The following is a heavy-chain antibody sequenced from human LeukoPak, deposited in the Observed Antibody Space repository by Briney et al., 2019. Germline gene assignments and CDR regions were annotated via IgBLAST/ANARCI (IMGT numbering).Heavy chain of an antibody. J-gene: IGHJ4*02. Sequence: GGSLRLSCAASGFTSSDYYMAWMRQAPGKGLEWASYIGDSGSTIFYADSVKGRFTISRGDPKNSLYLQMNSLRAEDTALYYCASMLCSTSSCWIDFWGQGTLVTVSS. CDR1: GFTSSDYY. D-gene: IGHD2-2*01. CDR2: IGDSGSTI. CDR3: ASMLCSTSSCWIDF. V-gene: IGHV3-11*04.